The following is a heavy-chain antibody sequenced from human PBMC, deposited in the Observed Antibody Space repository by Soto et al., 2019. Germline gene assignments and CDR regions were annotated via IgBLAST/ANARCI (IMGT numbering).Heavy chain of an antibody. J-gene: IGHJ4*02. V-gene: IGHV3-23*01. CDR1: GFTFSTYA. Sequence: EVQLLESGGGLVQPGGSLTLSCAASGFTFSTYAMTWVRQAPGKGLEWVSTISDSEGSTYYAYSVKGRFTISRDTTKNTVYLQRNSLRAEDTAVYYCAKEVEGGWYYFDYWGQGTLVTVSS. CDR2: ISDSEGST. D-gene: IGHD2-15*01. CDR3: AKEVEGGWYYFDY.